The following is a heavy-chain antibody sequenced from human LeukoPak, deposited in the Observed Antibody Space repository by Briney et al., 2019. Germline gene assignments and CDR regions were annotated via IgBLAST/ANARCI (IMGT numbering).Heavy chain of an antibody. V-gene: IGHV4-39*07. CDR3: ATFSYDILTGYYKGKDY. CDR1: GGSISSSSYY. J-gene: IGHJ4*02. D-gene: IGHD3-9*01. Sequence: SETLPLTCTVSGGSISSSSYYWGWIRQPPGKGLEWIGSIYYSGSTNYNPSLKSRVTISVDKSKNQFSLKLSSVTAADTAVYYCATFSYDILTGYYKGKDYWGQGTLVTVSS. CDR2: IYYSGST.